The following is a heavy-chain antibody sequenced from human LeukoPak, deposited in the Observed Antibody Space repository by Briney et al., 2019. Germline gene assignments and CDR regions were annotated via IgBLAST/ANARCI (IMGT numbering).Heavy chain of an antibody. CDR3: ARGKGYCSGGSCAGWFDP. CDR1: GYTFTSYG. J-gene: IGHJ5*02. Sequence: ASVKVSCKASGYTFTSYGISRVRQAPGQGLEWMGWISTYNGNTNYTQKFQGRVTMTRDTSISTAYMELSRLRSDDTAVYYCARGKGYCSGGSCAGWFDPWGQGTLVTVSS. CDR2: ISTYNGNT. V-gene: IGHV1-18*01. D-gene: IGHD2-15*01.